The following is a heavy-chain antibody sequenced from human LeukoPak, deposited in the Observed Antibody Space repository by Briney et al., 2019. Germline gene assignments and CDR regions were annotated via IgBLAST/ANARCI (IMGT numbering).Heavy chain of an antibody. CDR1: GFTVSSNY. CDR2: IISGGTTT. J-gene: IGHJ6*03. Sequence: GGSLRLSCAASGFTVSSNYMNWVRQAPGKGLEWVSLIISGGTTTYYADSVKGRFTISRDNSKNTLYLQMNSLRAEDTAAYYCAKATIGDYYYYYMDVWGKGTTVTVSS. CDR3: AKATIGDYYYYYMDV. V-gene: IGHV3-53*01. D-gene: IGHD1-1*01.